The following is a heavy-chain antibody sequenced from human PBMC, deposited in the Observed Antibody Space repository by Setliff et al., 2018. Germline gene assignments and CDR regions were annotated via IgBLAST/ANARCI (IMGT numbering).Heavy chain of an antibody. CDR2: IITNTGKT. Sequence: GASVKVSCKASGYTFTNYGFTWVRQAPGQGLEWTGMIITNTGKTSYPKKFQGRVTMTTDTYTGTGYMELRSLTSDDTAVYFCARFGGSCSSSSCYASDLWGQGTMVTVSS. CDR1: GYTFTNYG. J-gene: IGHJ3*01. CDR3: ARFGGSCSSSSCYASDL. D-gene: IGHD2-2*01. V-gene: IGHV1-18*01.